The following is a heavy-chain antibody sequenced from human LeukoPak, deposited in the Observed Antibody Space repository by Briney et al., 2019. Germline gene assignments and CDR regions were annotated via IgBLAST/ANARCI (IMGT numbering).Heavy chain of an antibody. D-gene: IGHD2-21*01. J-gene: IGHJ6*02. Sequence: PGASLRLSCVASGFTFSSYAMSWVRQAPGKGLEWVSTISGSGGSTYSADSVKGRFTISRDNSKNTLYLQMNSLRAEDTAVYYCAKNLVPSFHSYGMDVWGQGTRVTVSS. CDR1: GFTFSSYA. CDR2: ISGSGGST. V-gene: IGHV3-23*01. CDR3: AKNLVPSFHSYGMDV.